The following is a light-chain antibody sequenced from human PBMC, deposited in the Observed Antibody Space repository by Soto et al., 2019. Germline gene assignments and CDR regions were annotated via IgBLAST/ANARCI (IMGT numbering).Light chain of an antibody. Sequence: QSVLTQPASVSGSPGQSITISCTGTSSDVGGYNYVSWYQQHPGKAPKLMIYDVSNRPSGVSNRFSGSKSGNTASRTISGLQAEDEADYYCSSYTSSSTLDTVFGTGTKVTVL. J-gene: IGLJ1*01. V-gene: IGLV2-14*01. CDR3: SSYTSSSTLDTV. CDR2: DVS. CDR1: SSDVGGYNY.